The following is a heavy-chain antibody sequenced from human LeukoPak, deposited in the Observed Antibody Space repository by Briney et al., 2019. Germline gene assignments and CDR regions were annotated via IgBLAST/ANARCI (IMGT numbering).Heavy chain of an antibody. CDR2: IKSKTDGGTT. CDR3: TTDRPMIVGFDY. CDR1: GFTFSNAW. V-gene: IGHV3-15*01. D-gene: IGHD3-22*01. J-gene: IGHJ4*02. Sequence: GGSLRLSCAASGFTFSNAWMSWVRQAPGKGLEWVGRIKSKTDGGTTDYAAPVKGRFAISRDDSKNTLYLQMNSLKTEDTAVYYCTTDRPMIVGFDYWGQGTLVTVSS.